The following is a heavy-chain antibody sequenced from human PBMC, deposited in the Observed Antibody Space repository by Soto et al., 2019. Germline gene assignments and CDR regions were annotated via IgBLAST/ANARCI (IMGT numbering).Heavy chain of an antibody. CDR2: INPNSGAT. CDR1: GYTFTGYY. J-gene: IGHJ3*02. Sequence: ASVNCSCKASGYTFTGYYINWVRQAPGQGLEWVGWINPNSGATNYAQNFQGRVTMTRDTSITTAYMELSRLRSDDTAVYYCARDSAGFDFDWLGAFDIWGQGTMVTVSS. V-gene: IGHV1-2*02. D-gene: IGHD3-9*01. CDR3: ARDSAGFDFDWLGAFDI.